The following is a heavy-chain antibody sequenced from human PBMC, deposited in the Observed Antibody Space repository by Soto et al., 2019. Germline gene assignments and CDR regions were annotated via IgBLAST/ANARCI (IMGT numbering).Heavy chain of an antibody. V-gene: IGHV4-4*02. D-gene: IGHD3-10*01. J-gene: IGHJ5*02. CDR3: ARGRFTMVRGVIGSWFDP. CDR2: IYHSGST. Sequence: SETLSLTCAVSGGSISSSNWWSWVRQPPGKGLEWIWEIYHSGSTNYNPSLKSRVTISVDKSKNQFSLKLSSVTAADTAVYYCARGRFTMVRGVIGSWFDPWGQGTLVTVSS. CDR1: GGSISSSNW.